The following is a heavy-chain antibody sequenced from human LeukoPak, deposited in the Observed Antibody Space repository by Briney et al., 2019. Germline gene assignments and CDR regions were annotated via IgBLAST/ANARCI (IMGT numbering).Heavy chain of an antibody. CDR1: GFTFSSYA. D-gene: IGHD2-2*01. CDR2: ISYDGSNK. CDR3: ARESYCSSTSCSYYYYYYMDV. Sequence: GGSLRLSCAASGFTFSSYAMHWVRQAPGKGLEWVAVISYDGSNKYYADSVKGRFTISRDNSKNTLYLQMNSLRAEDTAVYYCARESYCSSTSCSYYYYYYMDVWGKGTTVTVSS. J-gene: IGHJ6*03. V-gene: IGHV3-30*04.